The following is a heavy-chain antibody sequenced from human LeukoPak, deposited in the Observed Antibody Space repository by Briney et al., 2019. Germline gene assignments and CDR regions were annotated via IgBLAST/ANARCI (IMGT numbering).Heavy chain of an antibody. V-gene: IGHV3-23*01. J-gene: IGHJ4*02. CDR2: ISGSGGST. Sequence: GRSLRLSCAASGFTFSSYAMHWVRQAPGKGLEWVSGISGSGGSTYYADSVKGRFTISRDNSENTLYLQMNSLRAEDTAVYYCAKGTGSSGWYYFDYWGQGTLVTVSS. CDR3: AKGTGSSGWYYFDY. D-gene: IGHD6-19*01. CDR1: GFTFSSYA.